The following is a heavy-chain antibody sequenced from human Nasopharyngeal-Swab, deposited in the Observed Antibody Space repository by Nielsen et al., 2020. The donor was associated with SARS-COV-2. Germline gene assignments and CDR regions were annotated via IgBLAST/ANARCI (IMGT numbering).Heavy chain of an antibody. CDR2: IRSKAYGGTT. CDR3: TFDSSGYYPHDAFDI. V-gene: IGHV3-49*04. CDR1: GFTFGDYA. Sequence: GESLKISCTASGFTFGDYAMSWVRQAPGKGLEWVGFIRSKAYGGTTEYAASVEGRFTISRDDSKSIAYLQMNSLKTEDTAVYYCTFDSSGYYPHDAFDIWGQGTMVTVSS. D-gene: IGHD3-22*01. J-gene: IGHJ3*02.